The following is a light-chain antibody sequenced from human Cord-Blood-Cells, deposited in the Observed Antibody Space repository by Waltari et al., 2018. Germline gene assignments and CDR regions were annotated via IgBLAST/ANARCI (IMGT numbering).Light chain of an antibody. J-gene: IGLJ3*02. V-gene: IGLV2-14*01. CDR2: EVS. Sequence: QSALTQPASVSGSPGQSITISCTGSSTDVGGYNHVSWYQQHPGKAPKLMIYEVSTRPSGVSTRFSGSKSGNTASLTISGLQAEDEADYYCSSYTSSSTWVFGGGTKLTVL. CDR1: STDVGGYNH. CDR3: SSYTSSSTWV.